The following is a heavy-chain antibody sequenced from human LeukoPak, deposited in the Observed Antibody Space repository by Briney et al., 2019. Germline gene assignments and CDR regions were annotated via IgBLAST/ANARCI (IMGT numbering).Heavy chain of an antibody. CDR3: AREGPGGYFDWQDAFDI. CDR1: RFTFSDSS. CDR2: ISSTSTII. Sequence: PGGSLRLSCAASRFTFSDSSMNWVRQAPGKGLEWISYISSTSTIIYYADSVKGRFTISRDNAKNSLYLQMNSLRAEDTALYYCAREGPGGYFDWQDAFDIWGQGTMVTVSS. V-gene: IGHV3-48*04. J-gene: IGHJ3*02. D-gene: IGHD3-9*01.